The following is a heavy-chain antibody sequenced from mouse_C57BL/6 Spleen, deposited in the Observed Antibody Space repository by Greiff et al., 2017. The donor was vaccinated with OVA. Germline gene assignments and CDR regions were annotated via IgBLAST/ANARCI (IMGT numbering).Heavy chain of an antibody. Sequence: VQLQQPGAELVKPGASVKLSCKASGYTFTSYWMQWVKQRPGQGLEWIGEIDPSDSYTNYNQKFKGKATLTVDTSSSTAYMQLSSLTSEDSAVYYCARYDPLFAYWGQGTLVTVSA. D-gene: IGHD2-3*01. CDR2: IDPSDSYT. V-gene: IGHV1-50*01. CDR3: ARYDPLFAY. J-gene: IGHJ3*01. CDR1: GYTFTSYW.